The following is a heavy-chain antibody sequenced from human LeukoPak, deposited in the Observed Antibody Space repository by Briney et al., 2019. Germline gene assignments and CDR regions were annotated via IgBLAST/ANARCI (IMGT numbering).Heavy chain of an antibody. CDR3: VKSFFYGRQLDPSLDY. CDR2: ISGSGGST. V-gene: IGHV3-23*01. CDR1: GFTFSSYG. Sequence: GGSLRLSCAASGFTFSSYGIHWVRQAPGKGLEWVSAISGSGGSTYYADSVKGRFTISRDNSKNTLYLQMNSLRAEDTAVYYCVKSFFYGRQLDPSLDYWGQGTLVTVSS. D-gene: IGHD6-13*01. J-gene: IGHJ4*02.